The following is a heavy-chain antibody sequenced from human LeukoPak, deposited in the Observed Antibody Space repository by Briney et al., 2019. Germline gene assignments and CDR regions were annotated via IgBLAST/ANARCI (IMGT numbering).Heavy chain of an antibody. V-gene: IGHV3-30*18. CDR2: ISYDGSNK. CDR3: AKDLDIVVVPAAISLDY. Sequence: GGSLRLSCAASGFTFSSYGMHWVRQAPGKGLEWVAVISYDGSNKYYADSVKGRFTISRDNSKNTLYPQMNSLRAEDTAGYYCAKDLDIVVVPAAISLDYWGQGTLVTVSS. J-gene: IGHJ4*02. CDR1: GFTFSSYG. D-gene: IGHD2-2*03.